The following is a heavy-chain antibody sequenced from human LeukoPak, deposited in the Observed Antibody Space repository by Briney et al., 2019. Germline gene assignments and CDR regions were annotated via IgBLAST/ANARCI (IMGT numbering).Heavy chain of an antibody. D-gene: IGHD3-22*01. V-gene: IGHV3-48*02. CDR2: ISSSSSTI. CDR1: GFTFSSYS. J-gene: IGHJ4*02. CDR3: ASALTYYYDSSGYPVDY. Sequence: GGSLRLSCAASGFTFSSYSMNWVRQAPGKGLEWVSYISSSSSTIYYADSVKGRFTISRDNAKNSLYLQMNSLRDEDTAVYYRASALTYYYDSSGYPVDYWGQGTLVTVSS.